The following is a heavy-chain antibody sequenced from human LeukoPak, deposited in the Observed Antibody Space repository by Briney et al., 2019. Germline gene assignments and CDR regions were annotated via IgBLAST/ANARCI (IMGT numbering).Heavy chain of an antibody. CDR2: IKQDGSEA. Sequence: PGGSLRLSCAASGFTFTTYWMAWVRQAPGKGLEWVANIKQDGSEAVYADSVRGRFTISRDNAKNSLYLQMNSLRVEDTAVYYCSNGIYDRSYWGQGALVTVPS. D-gene: IGHD2-8*01. J-gene: IGHJ4*02. CDR1: GFTFTTYW. V-gene: IGHV3-7*01. CDR3: SNGIYDRSY.